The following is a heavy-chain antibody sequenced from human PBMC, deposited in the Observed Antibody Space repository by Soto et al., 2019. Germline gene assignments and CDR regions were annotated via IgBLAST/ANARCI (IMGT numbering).Heavy chain of an antibody. CDR1: GFTFSSYA. D-gene: IGHD6-13*01. CDR3: AKDRRYSSSCRGVDV. Sequence: GGSLRLSCAASGFTFSSYALSWVRQAPGKGLEWVSGISGSGGTTYHADSVKGRFTISRDNSKNTLDLQMNNLRAEDTAVYYCAKDRRYSSSCRGVDVWGQGTTVTVSS. V-gene: IGHV3-23*01. CDR2: ISGSGGTT. J-gene: IGHJ6*02.